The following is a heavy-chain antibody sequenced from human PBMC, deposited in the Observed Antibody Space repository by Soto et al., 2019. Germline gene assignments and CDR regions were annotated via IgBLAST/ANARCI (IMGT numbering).Heavy chain of an antibody. CDR2: INHSGST. CDR3: ARDKITGLFDY. CDR1: GVSFSGYY. J-gene: IGHJ4*02. V-gene: IGHV4-34*01. Sequence: TSETLSLTCAVYGVSFSGYYWTWIRQPPGTGLEWIGEINHSGSTNYNPPLKSRVTISVDTSKNQFSLKLTSVTAADTAVYYCARDKITGLFDYWGQGTLVTVSS. D-gene: IGHD2-8*02.